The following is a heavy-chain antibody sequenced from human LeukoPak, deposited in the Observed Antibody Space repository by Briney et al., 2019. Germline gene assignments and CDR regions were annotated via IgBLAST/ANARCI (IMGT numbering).Heavy chain of an antibody. CDR1: GFAFNKYG. Sequence: ASVQVSCKASGFAFNKYGFSWVRQAPGQGPEWLGWISAYDGRTNYAQNLQGRLTLTTDTSTTTAYIELRSLTSDDTAVYYCARDPSNTVGRYIYFDHGGKGNRLTVSS. V-gene: IGHV1-18*01. CDR2: ISAYDGRT. D-gene: IGHD6-19*01. CDR3: ARDPSNTVGRYIYFDH. J-gene: IGHJ4*02.